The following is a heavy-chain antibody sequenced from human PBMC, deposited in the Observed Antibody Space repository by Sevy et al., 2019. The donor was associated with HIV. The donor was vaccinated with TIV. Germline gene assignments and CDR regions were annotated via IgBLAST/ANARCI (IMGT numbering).Heavy chain of an antibody. CDR2: IWSSSSYI. Sequence: GGSLRLSCAASGFTFSTYNMNWVRQAPGKGLEWVSSIWSSSSYIYYADSVKGRFTISRDNAKNSLYLQMNSLKVEDTAVYYCARDRTYGSYIDYWGQGTLVTVSS. V-gene: IGHV3-21*01. CDR1: GFTFSTYN. J-gene: IGHJ4*02. CDR3: ARDRTYGSYIDY. D-gene: IGHD3-10*01.